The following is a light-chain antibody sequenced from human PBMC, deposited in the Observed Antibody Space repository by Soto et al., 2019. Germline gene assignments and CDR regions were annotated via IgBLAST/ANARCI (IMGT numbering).Light chain of an antibody. CDR1: QNIINF. V-gene: IGKV1-39*01. CDR3: QHSYSTPPT. J-gene: IGKJ4*01. CDR2: AAS. Sequence: IRMTHSPSSLSASVLDIVTITFRASQNIINFLNWYQQRPGKAPKLLIYAASSLHSGVPSRFSGSGSGTDFTLTISSLQPEDFATYYCQHSYSTPPTFGGGTKVDIK.